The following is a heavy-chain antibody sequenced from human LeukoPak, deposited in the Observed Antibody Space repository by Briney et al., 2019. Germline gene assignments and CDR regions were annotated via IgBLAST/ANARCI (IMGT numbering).Heavy chain of an antibody. Sequence: SETLSLTCTVSGGSISSYYWSWIRQPAGKGLEWIGRIYTSGSTNYNPSLKSRVTMSVDTSKNQFSLKLSSVTAADTAVYYCARVQGWGGYDTNYYFDYWGQGTLVTGSS. V-gene: IGHV4-4*07. CDR3: ARVQGWGGYDTNYYFDY. CDR1: GGSISSYY. CDR2: IYTSGST. J-gene: IGHJ4*02. D-gene: IGHD5-12*01.